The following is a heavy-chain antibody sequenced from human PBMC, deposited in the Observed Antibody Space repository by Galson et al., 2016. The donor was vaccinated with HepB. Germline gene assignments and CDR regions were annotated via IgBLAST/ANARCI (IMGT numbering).Heavy chain of an antibody. J-gene: IGHJ5*02. CDR2: IYHGGSG. D-gene: IGHD3-9*01. CDR1: GVSITSFY. V-gene: IGHV4-59*08. Sequence: ETLSLTCTVSGVSITSFYWTWIRQPPGGGLDWIGYIYHGGSGNYSPSLKSRVTMSLDTSKDQFSLRLSSVTAADTAVYYCVRQTTHSSDPTGYNGRWFDPWGHGSLVTVSS. CDR3: VRQTTHSSDPTGYNGRWFDP.